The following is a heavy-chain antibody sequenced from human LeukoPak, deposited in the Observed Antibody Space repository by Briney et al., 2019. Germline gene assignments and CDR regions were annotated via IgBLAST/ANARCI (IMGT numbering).Heavy chain of an antibody. V-gene: IGHV4-59*01. D-gene: IGHD3-10*01. CDR1: GGSISSYY. Sequence: SETLSLTCTVSGGSISSYYWSWIRQPPGKGLGWIGYIYYSGSTNYNPSLKSRVTISVDTSKNQFSLKLSSVTAADTAVYYCATSSMVRGVISGWGQGTLVTVSS. CDR3: ATSSMVRGVISG. CDR2: IYYSGST. J-gene: IGHJ4*02.